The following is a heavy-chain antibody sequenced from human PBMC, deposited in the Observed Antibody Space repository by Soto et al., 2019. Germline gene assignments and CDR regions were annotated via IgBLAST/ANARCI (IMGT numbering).Heavy chain of an antibody. V-gene: IGHV1-69*01. CDR1: GGTFSSYA. Sequence: QVQLVQSGAEVQKPGSSVKVSCKASGGTFSSYAISWVRQAPGQGLEWMGGIIPIFGTANYAQKFQGRVTITADESTSTAYMELSSLRSEDTAVYYCARGYCSGGSCSPPYYYGMDVWGQGTTVTVSS. CDR2: IIPIFGTA. D-gene: IGHD2-15*01. CDR3: ARGYCSGGSCSPPYYYGMDV. J-gene: IGHJ6*02.